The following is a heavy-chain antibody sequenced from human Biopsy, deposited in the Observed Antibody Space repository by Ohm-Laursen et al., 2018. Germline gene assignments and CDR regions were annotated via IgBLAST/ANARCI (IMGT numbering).Heavy chain of an antibody. J-gene: IGHJ4*02. CDR3: TRAEAGSGSLLYFDY. CDR2: SNTDGSHT. V-gene: IGHV3-74*01. D-gene: IGHD3-10*01. Sequence: SLRLSCTASGFTFNNYWMHWVRQAPGKGLVWVSRSNTDGSHTNYADSVKGRFTTSTDNAKNTLYLYMSSLTVEDTAVYYCTRAEAGSGSLLYFDYWGQGTLVTVSS. CDR1: GFTFNNYW.